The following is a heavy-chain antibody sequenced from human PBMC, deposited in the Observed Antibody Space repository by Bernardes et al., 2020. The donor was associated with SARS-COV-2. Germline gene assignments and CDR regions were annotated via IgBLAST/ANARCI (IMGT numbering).Heavy chain of an antibody. D-gene: IGHD6-19*01. J-gene: IGHJ6*02. CDR2: VSTDGAGR. V-gene: IGHV3-64*01. CDR3: ARNYLAVGGTGNYYGMDV. Sequence: GGTLRLSCAASGFAFGNCVMHWVRKGPGKGLEHVSGVSTDGAGRYYAPSVKGRFTVSRDNSKNTLYLQMGSLRPDDMAVYYCARNYLAVGGTGNYYGMDVWGQGTTVTVSS. CDR1: GFAFGNCV.